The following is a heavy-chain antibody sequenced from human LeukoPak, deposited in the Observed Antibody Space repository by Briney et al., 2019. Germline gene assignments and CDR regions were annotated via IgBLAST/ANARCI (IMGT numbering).Heavy chain of an antibody. CDR3: ARSTDWYADY. V-gene: IGHV3-48*01. CDR1: GFNFNVYS. Sequence: GGSLRLSCAASGFNFNVYSMNWVRQAPGMGLEWISYITSNLVTIHCADSVRGRFTISRDNAQNSLYLHMNSLRVEDTAVYFCARSTDWYADYWGQGTRVTVSS. D-gene: IGHD3-9*01. J-gene: IGHJ4*02. CDR2: ITSNLVTI.